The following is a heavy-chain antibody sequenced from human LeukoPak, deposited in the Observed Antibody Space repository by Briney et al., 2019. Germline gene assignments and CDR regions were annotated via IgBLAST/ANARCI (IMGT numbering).Heavy chain of an antibody. CDR1: GYSFSSYW. V-gene: IGHV5-51*01. CDR3: ARAPSINYYDSSGYYPDY. D-gene: IGHD3-22*01. CDR2: IYPGDSDT. Sequence: GESLKISCKGSGYSFSSYWIAWVRQMPGKGLECMGIIYPGDSDTRYTPSFHGQVTISADKSISTAYLQWNTLKASDTAMYYCARAPSINYYDSSGYYPDYWGQGTLVTVSS. J-gene: IGHJ4*02.